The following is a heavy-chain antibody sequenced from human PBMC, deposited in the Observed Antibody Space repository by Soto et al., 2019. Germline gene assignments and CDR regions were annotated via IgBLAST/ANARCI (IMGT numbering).Heavy chain of an antibody. CDR3: ARSPMVRGITP. CDR2: INAGNGNT. V-gene: IGHV1-3*01. D-gene: IGHD3-10*01. J-gene: IGHJ5*02. Sequence: ASVKVSCKASGYTFTSYAMHWVRQAPGQRLESMGWINAGNGNTKYSQKFQGRVTITRDTSASTAYMELSSLRSEDTAVYYCARSPMVRGITPWRQRTLVTVCS. CDR1: GYTFTSYA.